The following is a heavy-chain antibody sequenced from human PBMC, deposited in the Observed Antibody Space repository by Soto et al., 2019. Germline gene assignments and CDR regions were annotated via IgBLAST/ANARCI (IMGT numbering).Heavy chain of an antibody. V-gene: IGHV4-39*01. Sequence: SETLSLTCTVSGGSISSSSYYWGWIRQPPGKGLEWSGSIYYSGSTYYNPSLKSRVPISVDTSKNQFSLKLSSVTAADTAVYYCARRYYDFWSGYYTYNYGMDVWGQGTTVTVSS. J-gene: IGHJ6*02. CDR1: GGSISSSSYY. D-gene: IGHD3-3*01. CDR2: IYYSGST. CDR3: ARRYYDFWSGYYTYNYGMDV.